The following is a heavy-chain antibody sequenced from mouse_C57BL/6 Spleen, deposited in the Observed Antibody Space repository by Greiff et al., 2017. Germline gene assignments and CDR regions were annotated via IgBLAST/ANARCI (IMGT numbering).Heavy chain of an antibody. CDR1: GYTFTSYW. D-gene: IGHD1-1*01. J-gene: IGHJ2*01. CDR3: ARDFDYGSYYFDY. CDR2: IYPGSGST. V-gene: IGHV1-55*01. Sequence: VQLQQSGAELVKPGASVKMSCKASGYTFTSYWITWVKQRPGQGLEWIGDIYPGSGSTNYNEKFKSKATLTVDTSSSTAYMQLSSLTSEDSAVYYCARDFDYGSYYFDYWGQGTTLTVSS.